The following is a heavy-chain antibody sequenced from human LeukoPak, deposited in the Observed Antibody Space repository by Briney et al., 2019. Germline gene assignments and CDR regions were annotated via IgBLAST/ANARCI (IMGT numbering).Heavy chain of an antibody. CDR2: IYHSGST. CDR3: ARESAISSSSPFDY. V-gene: IGHV4-4*02. CDR1: GGSISSGNW. J-gene: IGHJ4*02. Sequence: SETLSLTCAVSGGSISSGNWWSWVRQPPGKGLEWIGEIYHSGSTNYNPSLKSRVTISVDKSKNQFSLKLSSVTAADTAVYYCARESAISSSSPFDYWGQGTLVTVSS. D-gene: IGHD6-6*01.